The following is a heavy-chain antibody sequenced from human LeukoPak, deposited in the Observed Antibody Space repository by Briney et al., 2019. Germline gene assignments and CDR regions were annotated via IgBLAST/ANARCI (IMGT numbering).Heavy chain of an antibody. CDR1: GFTFSSYS. Sequence: PGGSLRLSCAASGFTFSSYSMNWVRQAPGKGLEWVSYISSSSSTIYYADSVKGRFTISRDNAKNSLYLQMNSLRAEDTAVYYCAREQLYDFWSGYQLYYYGMDVWGQGTTVTVSS. CDR3: AREQLYDFWSGYQLYYYGMDV. J-gene: IGHJ6*02. V-gene: IGHV3-48*04. D-gene: IGHD3-3*01. CDR2: ISSSSSTI.